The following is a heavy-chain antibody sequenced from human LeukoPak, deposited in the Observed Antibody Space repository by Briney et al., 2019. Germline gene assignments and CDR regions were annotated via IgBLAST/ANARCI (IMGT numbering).Heavy chain of an antibody. CDR2: IYTSGST. CDR3: ARERSSGWYFAFDI. D-gene: IGHD6-19*01. J-gene: IGHJ3*02. Sequence: SQTLSLTCTVSGGSISSGSYYWSWIRQPAGKGLEWIGRIYTSGSTNYNPSLKSRVTISVDTSKNQFSLKLSSVTAADTAVYYCARERSSGWYFAFDIWGQGTMVTVSS. CDR1: GGSISSGSYY. V-gene: IGHV4-61*02.